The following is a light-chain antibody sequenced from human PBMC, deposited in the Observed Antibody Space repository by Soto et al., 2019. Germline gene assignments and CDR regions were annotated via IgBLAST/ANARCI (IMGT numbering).Light chain of an antibody. CDR3: SSDTSSSTLVV. Sequence: QSALTQPASVSGSPGQWITISCTGTSSDVGGYNYVSWYQQHPGKAPKLMIYDVSNRPSGVSNRFSGSKSGNTASLTISGLQADDEADYYCSSDTSSSTLVVFGGGTKLTVL. CDR1: SSDVGGYNY. CDR2: DVS. V-gene: IGLV2-14*01. J-gene: IGLJ2*01.